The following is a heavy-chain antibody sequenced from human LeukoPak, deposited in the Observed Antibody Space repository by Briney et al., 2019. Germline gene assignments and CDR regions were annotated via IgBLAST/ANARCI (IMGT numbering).Heavy chain of an antibody. J-gene: IGHJ4*02. D-gene: IGHD2-2*01. CDR3: ARGLGYCTSTTCLLPFDY. Sequence: PGGSLRLSCAASGFTGSTYYMTWVRQAPGKGLECVSVIYSGGSTYYADSVKGRFTVPRDNSKNTLYLQMNSLRAEDTAMYYCARGLGYCTSTTCLLPFDYWGQGTLVTVSS. CDR1: GFTGSTYY. CDR2: IYSGGST. V-gene: IGHV3-53*01.